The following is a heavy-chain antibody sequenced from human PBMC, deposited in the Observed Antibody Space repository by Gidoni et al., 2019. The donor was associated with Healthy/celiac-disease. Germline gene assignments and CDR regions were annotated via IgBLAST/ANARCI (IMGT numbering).Heavy chain of an antibody. J-gene: IGHJ6*02. D-gene: IGHD3-3*01. CDR1: GYTFTSYA. Sequence: QVQLVQSGAEVKKPGASVKVSCKASGYTFTSYAMHWVRQAPGQRLEWMGWINAGNGNTKYSQKFQGRVTITRDTSASTAYMELSSLRSEDTAVYYCARDLNRITIFGVVIDYYGMDVWGQGTTVTVSS. CDR3: ARDLNRITIFGVVIDYYGMDV. V-gene: IGHV1-3*01. CDR2: INAGNGNT.